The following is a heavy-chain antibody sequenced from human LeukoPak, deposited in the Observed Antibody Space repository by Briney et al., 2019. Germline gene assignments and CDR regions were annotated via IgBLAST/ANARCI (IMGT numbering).Heavy chain of an antibody. V-gene: IGHV1-46*01. Sequence: ASVKVSCKASGYTFTSYYMHWVRQAPGQGLEWMGIINPSGGSTSYAQKFQGRVTMTRDTSTSTVYMELSSLRSEDTAVYYCARATLEWLPYSWFDPWGQGTLVTVSS. CDR1: GYTFTSYY. CDR2: INPSGGST. J-gene: IGHJ5*02. D-gene: IGHD3-3*01. CDR3: ARATLEWLPYSWFDP.